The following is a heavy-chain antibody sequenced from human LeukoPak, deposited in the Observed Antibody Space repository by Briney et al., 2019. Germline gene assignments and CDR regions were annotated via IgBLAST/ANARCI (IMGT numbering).Heavy chain of an antibody. D-gene: IGHD2-21*02. CDR2: ISFSSTHI. Sequence: GGSLRLSCAASGFIFSNYGMSWVREAPGKGLEWVSSISFSSTHIYYADSIQGRFTISRDNAENSLYLQMNSLRAEDTAVYYCARAMYAYCGGDCHTNFDCWGQGTLVTVSS. CDR3: ARAMYAYCGGDCHTNFDC. CDR1: GFIFSNYG. V-gene: IGHV3-21*01. J-gene: IGHJ4*02.